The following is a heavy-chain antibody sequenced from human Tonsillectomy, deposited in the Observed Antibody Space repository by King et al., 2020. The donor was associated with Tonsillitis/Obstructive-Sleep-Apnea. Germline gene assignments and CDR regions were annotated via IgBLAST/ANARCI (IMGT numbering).Heavy chain of an antibody. CDR3: ARERSRYDILTSSSSYYFDY. CDR2: ISSSGSYT. V-gene: IGHV3-11*05. Sequence: VQLVESGGGLVKPGGSLRLSCAASGFTFSDFYMSWIRQAPGKGLQWISYISSSGSYTNYGDSVKGRFTISRDNAKKSLFLQMNSLRAEDTAVYFCARERSRYDILTSSSSYYFDYWGQGTLVTVSS. CDR1: GFTFSDFY. J-gene: IGHJ4*02. D-gene: IGHD3-9*01.